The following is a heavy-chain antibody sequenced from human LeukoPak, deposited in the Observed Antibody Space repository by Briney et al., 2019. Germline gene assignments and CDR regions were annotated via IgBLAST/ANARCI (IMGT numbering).Heavy chain of an antibody. CDR1: GGSISSYY. CDR2: IYYSGST. V-gene: IGHV4-59*01. J-gene: IGHJ3*02. D-gene: IGHD3-22*01. CDR3: ARAYYDSSGKGGAFDI. Sequence: SETLSLTCTVSGGSISSYYWGWIRQPPGKGLEWIGYIYYSGSTNYNPSLKSRVTISVDTSKNQFSLKLSSVTAADTAVYYCARAYYDSSGKGGAFDIWGQGTMVTVSS.